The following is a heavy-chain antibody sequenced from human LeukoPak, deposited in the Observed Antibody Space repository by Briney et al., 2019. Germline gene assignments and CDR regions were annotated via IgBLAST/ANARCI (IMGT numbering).Heavy chain of an antibody. CDR2: ITPFNGNT. Sequence: ASVKVSCKASGYTFTCRYLHWVRQAPGQALEWMGWITPFNGNTNYAQKFQDRVTITRDRSMSTAYMELSSLRSEDTAMYYCAGEYCSGGSCSFDYWGQGTLVTVSS. V-gene: IGHV1-45*02. D-gene: IGHD2-15*01. J-gene: IGHJ4*02. CDR1: GYTFTCRY. CDR3: AGEYCSGGSCSFDY.